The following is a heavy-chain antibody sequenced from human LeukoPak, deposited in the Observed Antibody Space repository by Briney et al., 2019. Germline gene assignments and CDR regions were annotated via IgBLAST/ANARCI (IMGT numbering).Heavy chain of an antibody. Sequence: SETLSLTCTVSGGSISSYYWSWIRQPPGKRLECIGYIYYTGTTNYNPSLKSRVTISVDTSKNQFSLRLSSVTAADTAVYYCARGSSGYYIPWFDSWGQGTLVTVSS. CDR3: ARGSSGYYIPWFDS. CDR1: GGSISSYY. D-gene: IGHD3-3*01. J-gene: IGHJ5*01. CDR2: IYYTGTT. V-gene: IGHV4-59*01.